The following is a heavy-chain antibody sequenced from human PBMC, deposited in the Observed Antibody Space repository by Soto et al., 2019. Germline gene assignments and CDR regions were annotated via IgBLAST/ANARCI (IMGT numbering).Heavy chain of an antibody. J-gene: IGHJ3*02. CDR3: ARLYCSGGSCYLGAFDI. CDR1: GGTFSSYA. Sequence: SVKVSGKASGGTFSSYAISWVLQAPGQGLEWMGGIIPIFGTANYAQKFQGRVTITADESTSTAYMELSSLRSEDTAVYYCARLYCSGGSCYLGAFDIWGQGTMVTVSS. V-gene: IGHV1-69*13. CDR2: IIPIFGTA. D-gene: IGHD2-15*01.